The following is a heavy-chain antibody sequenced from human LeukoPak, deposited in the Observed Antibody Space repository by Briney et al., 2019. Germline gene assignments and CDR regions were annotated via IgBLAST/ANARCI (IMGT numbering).Heavy chain of an antibody. J-gene: IGHJ3*02. D-gene: IGHD2-21*01. CDR1: GGSFSGYY. CDR2: INHSGST. Sequence: PSETLSLTCAVYGGSFSGYYWSWIRQPPGKGLEWIGEINHSGSTNYNPSLKSRVTISVDTSKNQFSLKLSSVTAADTAVYYCASFRAPAHRAHAGFIFAFDIWGQGTMVTVSS. CDR3: ASFRAPAHRAHAGFIFAFDI. V-gene: IGHV4-34*01.